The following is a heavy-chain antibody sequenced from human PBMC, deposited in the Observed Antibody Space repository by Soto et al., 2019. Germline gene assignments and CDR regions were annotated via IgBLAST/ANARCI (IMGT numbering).Heavy chain of an antibody. CDR3: AKDGGWELPRGRGSDY. J-gene: IGHJ4*02. CDR1: GFTFSNYG. Sequence: QVQLVESGGGVVQPGRSLRLSCVASGFTFSNYGMHWVRQAPGKGLEWVAVISYDGSSQHYADSVKGRFTISRDNSKNTLYVQMKSLGAEDMAVYYCAKDGGWELPRGRGSDYWGQGTLVTVSS. V-gene: IGHV3-30*18. CDR2: ISYDGSSQ. D-gene: IGHD1-26*01.